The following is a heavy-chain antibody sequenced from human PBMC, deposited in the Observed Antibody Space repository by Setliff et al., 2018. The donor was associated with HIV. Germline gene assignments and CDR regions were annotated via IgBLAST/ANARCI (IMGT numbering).Heavy chain of an antibody. V-gene: IGHV3-48*01. CDR2: INPAGITM. Sequence: GGSLRLSCAGSGFTFDSHGMIWVRQAPGRGLEWLSYINPAGITMYYADSVGGRFTISRDNAQSSLYLQINSLRAEDTAFYYCARVRNPTVHTMYFDSWGQGTQVTVSS. CDR1: GFTFDSHG. D-gene: IGHD4-4*01. J-gene: IGHJ4*02. CDR3: ARVRNPTVHTMYFDS.